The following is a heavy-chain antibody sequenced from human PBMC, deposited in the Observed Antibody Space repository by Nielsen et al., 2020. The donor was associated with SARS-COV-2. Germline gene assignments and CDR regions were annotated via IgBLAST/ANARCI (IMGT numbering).Heavy chain of an antibody. CDR1: GGSINSGDYY. V-gene: IGHV4-31*03. Sequence: SETLSLTCTVSGGSINSGDYYWNWIRQHPGKGLEWIGYIFHSGLTYDNPSLKNRLIMSVDTSKNQFSLKLNSVTAADTAVYYCARATLTGYYNDAFDIWGQGTMVIVSS. CDR2: IFHSGLT. J-gene: IGHJ3*02. CDR3: ARATLTGYYNDAFDI. D-gene: IGHD3-9*01.